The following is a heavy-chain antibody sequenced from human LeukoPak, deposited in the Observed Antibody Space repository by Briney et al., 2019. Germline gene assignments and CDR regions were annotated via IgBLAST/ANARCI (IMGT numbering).Heavy chain of an antibody. J-gene: IGHJ3*02. V-gene: IGHV3-23*01. CDR2: ISDSGAYT. D-gene: IGHD4-23*01. Sequence: GSLRLSCAASGFAFSSYGMSWVRQAPGKGLEWVSGISDSGAYTYYADSVKGRFTISRDNSKNTVYVQMNSLRAEDTALYYCAKDRLTLDAFDIWGQGTMVTVSS. CDR3: AKDRLTLDAFDI. CDR1: GFAFSSYG.